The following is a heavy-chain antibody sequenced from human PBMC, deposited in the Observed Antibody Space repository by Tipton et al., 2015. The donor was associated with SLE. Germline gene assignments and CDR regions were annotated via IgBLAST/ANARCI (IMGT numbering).Heavy chain of an antibody. D-gene: IGHD2-21*01. J-gene: IGHJ4*02. CDR3: AKDRYCGGGTCFASYFDL. Sequence: SLRLSCAASGFTFSSYAISWVRQAPGQGLEWVSAVSSRGGSTFYADSVKGRFTISRDNSKNTLSLQLNTLRADDTAIYYCAKDRYCGGGTCFASYFDLWGQGTPVTVSS. CDR2: VSSRGGST. CDR1: GFTFSSYA. V-gene: IGHV3-23*01.